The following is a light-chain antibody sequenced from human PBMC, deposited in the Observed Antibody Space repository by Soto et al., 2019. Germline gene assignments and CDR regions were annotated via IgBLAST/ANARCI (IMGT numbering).Light chain of an antibody. Sequence: DIQMTQSPSTLSASVGDRVTITCRASQSISIWLAWYQQKPGKAPKLLIYKASSLESGDPSRFSGSGSGTELTLTINSLQPDDFATYYCQQYNSDSTVGRGTKVEIK. J-gene: IGKJ1*01. CDR2: KAS. CDR1: QSISIW. CDR3: QQYNSDST. V-gene: IGKV1-5*03.